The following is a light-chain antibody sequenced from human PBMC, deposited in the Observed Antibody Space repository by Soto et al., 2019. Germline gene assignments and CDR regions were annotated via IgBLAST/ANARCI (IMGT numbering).Light chain of an antibody. Sequence: QSALTQPASVSGSPGQSITISCTGPSGDFDDSDLVFVSWYQQHPGKVPRVIIYDVTNRPSGVSNRFSGSKSGNTASLTISGLQAEDEADYYCSSYLRSTSTYVFGTGTKVTVL. CDR2: DVT. J-gene: IGLJ1*01. CDR3: SSYLRSTSTYV. V-gene: IGLV2-14*03. CDR1: SGDFDDSDLVF.